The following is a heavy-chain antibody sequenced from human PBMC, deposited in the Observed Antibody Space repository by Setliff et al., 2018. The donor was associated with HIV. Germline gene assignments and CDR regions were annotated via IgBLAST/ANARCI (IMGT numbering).Heavy chain of an antibody. V-gene: IGHV4-34*01. J-gene: IGHJ3*02. CDR3: ARGLPLRDGFNHRALDI. Sequence: SETLSLTCAVYGGSFSGYYWSWIRQPPGKGLEWIGEINHSGSTNYNPSLKSRVTISVDTSKNQFSLKLSSVTAADTAVYYCARGLPLRDGFNHRALDIWGHGTRVTVSS. D-gene: IGHD2-15*01. CDR1: GGSFSGYY. CDR2: INHSGST.